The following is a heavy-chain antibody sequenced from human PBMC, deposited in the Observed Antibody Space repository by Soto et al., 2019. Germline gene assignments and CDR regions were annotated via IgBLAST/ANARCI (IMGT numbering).Heavy chain of an antibody. Sequence: ASVKVSCKASGYTFTSYDINWVRQAPGQGLEWMGWMNPYNGNTGYAENFQGRVTMTRNTSIGTAYMELSGLKSEDTALYYCARGPGDLGYLDFWGQGALVTVSS. D-gene: IGHD3-10*01. J-gene: IGHJ4*02. CDR3: ARGPGDLGYLDF. CDR2: MNPYNGNT. CDR1: GYTFTSYD. V-gene: IGHV1-8*01.